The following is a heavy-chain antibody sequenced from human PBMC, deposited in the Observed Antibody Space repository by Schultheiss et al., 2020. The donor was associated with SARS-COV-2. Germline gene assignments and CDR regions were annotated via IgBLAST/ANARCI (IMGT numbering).Heavy chain of an antibody. CDR3: ARRGITIFGVDDV. V-gene: IGHV5-51*01. Sequence: GGSLRLSCKGSGYSFTSYWIGWVRQMPGKGLEWMGIIYPGDSDTRYSPSFQGQVTISDDKSIRTAYLQWGSLKASDTAMYYCARRGITIFGVDDVWGQGTTVTVSS. D-gene: IGHD3-3*01. CDR2: IYPGDSDT. CDR1: GYSFTSYW. J-gene: IGHJ6*02.